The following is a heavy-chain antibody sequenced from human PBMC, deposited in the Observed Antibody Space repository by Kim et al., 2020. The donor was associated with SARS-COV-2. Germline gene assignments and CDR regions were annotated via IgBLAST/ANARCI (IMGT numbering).Heavy chain of an antibody. CDR1: GGSFSGFY. J-gene: IGHJ6*02. D-gene: IGHD3-22*01. CDR3: ARGRHWLLDYYGMDV. V-gene: IGHV4-34*01. CDR2: INHSGST. Sequence: SETLSLTCAVYGGSFSGFYWSWIRQPPGKGLEWIGEINHSGSTNYNPSLKSRVTISVDTSKNQFSLKLSSVTAADTAVYYCARGRHWLLDYYGMDVWGQG.